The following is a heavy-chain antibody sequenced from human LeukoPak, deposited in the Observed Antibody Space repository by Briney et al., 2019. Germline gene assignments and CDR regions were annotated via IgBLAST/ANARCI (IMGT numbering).Heavy chain of an antibody. J-gene: IGHJ5*02. CDR3: ARRGYGSGRRWFDP. Sequence: PSETLSLTCAVSGGSLSSSNWWRWVRQPPGKGLEWIGEFYHSGCTIYNPSFKRRVNILVDKSKSQYSLKLSSVTAADTTVYYCARRGYGSGRRWFDPWGQGTLVTVSS. V-gene: IGHV4-4*02. CDR2: FYHSGCT. D-gene: IGHD3-10*01. CDR1: GGSLSSSNW.